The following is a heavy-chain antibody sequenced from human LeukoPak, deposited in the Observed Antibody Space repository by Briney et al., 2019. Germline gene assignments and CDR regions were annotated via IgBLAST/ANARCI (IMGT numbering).Heavy chain of an antibody. CDR1: GFTFSGYW. D-gene: IGHD5-18*01. J-gene: IGHJ4*02. CDR3: ARDPSRRYTYGYGDS. CDR2: IKQDGSEK. Sequence: GGSLRLSCVASGFTFSGYWMNWVRQSPGKGLEWVANIKQDGSEKYYVDSGKGRFTISRDNARSSLYLQMNSLRAEDTGLYYCARDPSRRYTYGYGDSWGQGTLVTVSS. V-gene: IGHV3-7*01.